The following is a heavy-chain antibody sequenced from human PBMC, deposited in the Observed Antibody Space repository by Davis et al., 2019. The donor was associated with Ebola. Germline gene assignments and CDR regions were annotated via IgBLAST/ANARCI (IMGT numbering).Heavy chain of an antibody. CDR3: TRQSSYYYYPMNV. CDR2: IYPGDSDT. Sequence: TISRMGFRYTFATYWNGWVRQMPGKGLEWMGIIYPGDSDTRYSPSFQGQVTISADKSISTAYLQWSSLKASDTAVYYCTRQSSYYYYPMNVWGQGTTVTVSS. V-gene: IGHV5-51*01. J-gene: IGHJ6*02. CDR1: RYTFATYW.